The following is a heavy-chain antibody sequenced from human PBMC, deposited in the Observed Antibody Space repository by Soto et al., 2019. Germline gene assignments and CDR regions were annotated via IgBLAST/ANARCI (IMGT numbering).Heavy chain of an antibody. CDR3: ARDSADYDFGSGYPPLDY. CDR1: GFTFSSYG. Sequence: QVQLVESGGGVVQPGRSLRLSCAASGFTFSSYGMHWVRQAPGKGLEWVAVIWYDGSNKYYADSVKGRFTISRDNSKNTLYLQMNSLRAEDTAVYYCARDSADYDFGSGYPPLDYWGQGTLVTVSS. J-gene: IGHJ4*02. D-gene: IGHD3-3*01. V-gene: IGHV3-33*01. CDR2: IWYDGSNK.